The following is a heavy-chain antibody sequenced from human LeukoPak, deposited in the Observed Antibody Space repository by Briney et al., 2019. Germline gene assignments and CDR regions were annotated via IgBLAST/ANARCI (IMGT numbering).Heavy chain of an antibody. CDR3: AKEGGTAMDYYYMDV. Sequence: GGSLRLSCVASGFTFSSSWMTWVRQAPGKGLEWVANIKQDGSETYYVDSVKGRFTISRANPKNSLYLQMNSLRAEDTAVYYCAKEGGTAMDYYYMDVWGKGTTVTVSS. D-gene: IGHD5-18*01. CDR1: GFTFSSSW. CDR2: IKQDGSET. J-gene: IGHJ6*03. V-gene: IGHV3-7*03.